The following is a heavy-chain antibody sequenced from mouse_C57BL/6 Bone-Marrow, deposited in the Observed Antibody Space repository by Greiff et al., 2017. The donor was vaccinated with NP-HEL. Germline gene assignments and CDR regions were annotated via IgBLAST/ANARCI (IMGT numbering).Heavy chain of an antibody. CDR2: ISDGGSYT. Sequence: EVKLVESGGGLVKPGGSLKLSCAASGFTFSSYAMSWVRQTPEKRLEWVATISDGGSYTYYPDNVKGRFTISRDNAKNNLYLQMSHLKSEDTAMYYCARSRGAYYSNYDYAMDYWGQGTSVTVSS. J-gene: IGHJ4*01. CDR3: ARSRGAYYSNYDYAMDY. CDR1: GFTFSSYA. V-gene: IGHV5-4*03. D-gene: IGHD2-5*01.